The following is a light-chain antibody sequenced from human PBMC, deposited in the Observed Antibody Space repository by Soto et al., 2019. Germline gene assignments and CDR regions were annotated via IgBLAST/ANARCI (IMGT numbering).Light chain of an antibody. CDR3: QQSYITPLT. J-gene: IGKJ4*01. Sequence: DIQMTQSPSSLSASLGDRVTITCRASQSIATYLNWYQQKPGKAPNLLIYAASSLQSGVPSRFSGGGSETTFTLTISSLQPEDFATYYCQQSYITPLTFGGGTKVEI. V-gene: IGKV1-39*01. CDR1: QSIATY. CDR2: AAS.